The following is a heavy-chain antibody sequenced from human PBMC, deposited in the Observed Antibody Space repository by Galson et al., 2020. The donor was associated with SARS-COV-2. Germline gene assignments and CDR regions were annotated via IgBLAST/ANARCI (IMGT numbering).Heavy chain of an antibody. Sequence: GGSLRLSCAASGFTFSSYSMNWVRQAPGKGLEWVSYISSSSSTIYYADSVKGRFTISRDNAKNSLYLQMNSLRAEDTAVYYCAREGGPEWELLVIDYWGQGTLVTVSS. J-gene: IGHJ4*02. CDR1: GFTFSSYS. D-gene: IGHD1-26*01. CDR3: AREGGPEWELLVIDY. CDR2: ISSSSSTI. V-gene: IGHV3-48*01.